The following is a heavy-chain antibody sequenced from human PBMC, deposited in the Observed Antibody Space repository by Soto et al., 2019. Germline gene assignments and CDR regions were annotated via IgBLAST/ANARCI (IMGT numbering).Heavy chain of an antibody. CDR3: ARYSSGWYAYFDY. CDR2: IYYSGST. J-gene: IGHJ4*02. CDR1: GGSISSYY. Sequence: SETLSLTCTVSGGSISSYYWSWIRQPPGKGLEWIGYIYYSGSTNYNPSLKSRVTISVDTSKNQFSLKLSSVTAADTAVYYCARYSSGWYAYFDYWGQGTLVTVSS. V-gene: IGHV4-59*08. D-gene: IGHD6-19*01.